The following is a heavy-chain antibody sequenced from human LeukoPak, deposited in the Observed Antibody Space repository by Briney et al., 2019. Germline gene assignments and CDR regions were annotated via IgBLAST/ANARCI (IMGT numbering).Heavy chain of an antibody. CDR3: AREEGSGCYDS. V-gene: IGHV1-2*02. CDR2: INPNSGGT. CDR1: GYTFTGYY. J-gene: IGHJ4*02. Sequence: ASVKVSCKASGYTFTGYYMHWVRQAPGQGLEWMGWINPNSGGTNYAQKFQGRVTMTRDTSITTAYMELSRPRSDDTAVYYCAREEGSGCYDSWGQGTRLTVSS. D-gene: IGHD6-19*01.